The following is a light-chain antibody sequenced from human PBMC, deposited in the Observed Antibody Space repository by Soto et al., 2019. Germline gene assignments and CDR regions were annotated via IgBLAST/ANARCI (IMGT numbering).Light chain of an antibody. V-gene: IGKV3-20*01. J-gene: IGKJ2*01. Sequence: EIVLTQSPGTLSLSPGERATLSCRASQSVSSSYLAWYQQKPGQAPRLLISGASSRATGIPDRFSGSGSGPDFTLTISRLEPEDFATYYCQQSYNTPPYTFGPGTKLEIK. CDR1: QSVSSSY. CDR3: QQSYNTPPYT. CDR2: GAS.